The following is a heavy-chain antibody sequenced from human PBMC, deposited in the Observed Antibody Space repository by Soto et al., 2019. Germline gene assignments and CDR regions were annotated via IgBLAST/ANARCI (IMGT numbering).Heavy chain of an antibody. D-gene: IGHD3-10*01. J-gene: IGHJ4*02. CDR1: GYTFTSYS. Sequence: ASVKVSCKASGYTFTSYSMHWVRQAPGQRLEWMGWINAGNGNTKYSQKFQGRVTITRDTSASTAYMELSSLRSEDTAVYYCARDMGFGLSDYWGQGTLVSVSS. V-gene: IGHV1-3*01. CDR2: INAGNGNT. CDR3: ARDMGFGLSDY.